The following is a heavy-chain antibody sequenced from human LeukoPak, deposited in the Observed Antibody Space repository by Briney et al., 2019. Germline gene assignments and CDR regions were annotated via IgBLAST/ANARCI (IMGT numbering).Heavy chain of an antibody. V-gene: IGHV3-48*02. J-gene: IGHJ4*02. D-gene: IGHD1-26*01. CDR2: ISSSSSTV. CDR3: ARAQSGSYFGTI. CDR1: GFTFSSYS. Sequence: QSGGSLRLSCAASGFTFSSYSMKWVRQAPGRGREGGAYISSSSSTVYYADSVKGRFTISRDHAKNSLYLQMSSLRDEDTAVYYCARAQSGSYFGTIWGQGTLVTVSS.